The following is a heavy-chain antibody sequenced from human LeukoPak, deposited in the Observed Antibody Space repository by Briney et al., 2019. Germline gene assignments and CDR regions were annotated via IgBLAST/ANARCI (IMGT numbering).Heavy chain of an antibody. J-gene: IGHJ4*02. Sequence: GGSLRLSCAASRFTIRNTWVTWGRQAPGKGLEWVATIKADGTDKYYVESVKGRFTISRDDAENTLFLHMNSLRIEDTAVYYCTNLGHSDWGQGTLVTVSS. CDR1: RFTIRNTW. V-gene: IGHV3-7*01. D-gene: IGHD5-18*01. CDR3: TNLGHSD. CDR2: IKADGTDK.